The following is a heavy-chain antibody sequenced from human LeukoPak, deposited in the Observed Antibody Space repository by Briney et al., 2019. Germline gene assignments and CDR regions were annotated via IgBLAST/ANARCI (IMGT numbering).Heavy chain of an antibody. V-gene: IGHV1-8*01. D-gene: IGHD5-12*01. CDR2: MNPNSGNT. J-gene: IGHJ5*02. CDR1: GYTFTSYD. Sequence: ASVKVPCKASGYTFTSYDINWVRQATGQGLEWMGWMNPNSGNTGYAQKFQGRVTMTRNTSISTAYMELSSLRSEDTAVYYCARGPSVVATISWFDPWGKGTLVTVSS. CDR3: ARGPSVVATISWFDP.